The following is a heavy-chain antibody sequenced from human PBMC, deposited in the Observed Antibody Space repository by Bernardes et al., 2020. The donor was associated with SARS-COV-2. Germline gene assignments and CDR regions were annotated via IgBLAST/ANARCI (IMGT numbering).Heavy chain of an antibody. Sequence: SGPTLVKPTQTLTLTCTFSGFSLTTRGVGVGWIRQPPGKALEWLALIYWDDDERYSPSLKSRLTITKDTSKNQVVLTMINMDPVDTATYYCVREQVHDVPPSFDYWGQGTLVTASS. V-gene: IGHV2-5*02. CDR3: VREQVHDVPPSFDY. CDR1: GFSLTTRGVG. D-gene: IGHD1-1*01. J-gene: IGHJ4*02. CDR2: IYWDDDE.